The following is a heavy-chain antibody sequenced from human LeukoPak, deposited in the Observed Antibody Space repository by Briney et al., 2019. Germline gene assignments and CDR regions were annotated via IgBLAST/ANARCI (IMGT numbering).Heavy chain of an antibody. D-gene: IGHD4-11*01. J-gene: IGHJ6*03. CDR3: ARAIRVWFDYSNVDYYMDV. CDR2: IYHSGST. Sequence: SQTLSLTCTVSGGSISSGGYYWSWIRQPPGKGLEWIGYIYHSGSTYYNPSLKSRVTISVDRSKNQFSLKLSSVTAADTAVYYCARAIRVWFDYSNVDYYMDVWGKGTTVTVS. CDR1: GGSISSGGYY. V-gene: IGHV4-30-2*01.